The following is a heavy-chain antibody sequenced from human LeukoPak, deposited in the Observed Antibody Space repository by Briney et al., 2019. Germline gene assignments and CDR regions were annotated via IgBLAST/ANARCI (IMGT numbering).Heavy chain of an antibody. CDR2: IYPGDSDT. Sequence: GESLKISCKGSGYSFTSYWIGWVRQMPGKGLEWMGIIYPGDSDTRYSPSFQGQVTISADQSISTAYLQWSSLKASDTAMYYCARLLGDSSGSSVPSYYYYMDVWGKGTTVTISS. CDR1: GYSFTSYW. V-gene: IGHV5-51*01. D-gene: IGHD3-22*01. J-gene: IGHJ6*03. CDR3: ARLLGDSSGSSVPSYYYYMDV.